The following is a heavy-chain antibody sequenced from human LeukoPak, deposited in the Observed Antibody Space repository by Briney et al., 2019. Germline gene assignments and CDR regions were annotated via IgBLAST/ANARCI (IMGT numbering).Heavy chain of an antibody. D-gene: IGHD3-22*01. CDR1: GFTFTSSA. Sequence: GTSVKVSCKASGFTFTSSAVQWVRRARGQRLEWIGWIVVGSGNTNYAQKFQERVTITRDMSTSTAYMELSSLRSEDTAVYYCAADPAYYYDSSGPDYWGQGTLVTVSS. CDR2: IVVGSGNT. V-gene: IGHV1-58*01. J-gene: IGHJ4*02. CDR3: AADPAYYYDSSGPDY.